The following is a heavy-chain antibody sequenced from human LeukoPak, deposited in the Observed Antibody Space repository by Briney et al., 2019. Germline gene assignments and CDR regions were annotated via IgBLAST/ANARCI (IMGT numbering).Heavy chain of an antibody. CDR1: GGSISSGNYY. V-gene: IGHV4-61*01. CDR3: ARGSGYSYGYYYYYYMDV. D-gene: IGHD5-18*01. CDR2: IYYSGST. J-gene: IGHJ6*03. Sequence: SQTLSLTCTVSGGSISSGNYYWSWIRQPPGKGLEWIGYIYYSGSTNYNPSLKSRVTISVDTSKNQFSLKLSSVTAADTAVYYCARGSGYSYGYYYYYYMDVWGKGTTVTVSS.